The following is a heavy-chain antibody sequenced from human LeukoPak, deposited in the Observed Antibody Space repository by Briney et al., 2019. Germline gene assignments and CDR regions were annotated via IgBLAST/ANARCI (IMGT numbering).Heavy chain of an antibody. CDR2: IHYSGNF. J-gene: IGHJ4*02. CDR3: AREERLRGTDWFPY. V-gene: IGHV4-31*03. CDR1: GGSVSSGDSY. Sequence: PSETLSLTCTVPGGSVSSGDSYWDWLRQHPGKGLEWIGYIHYSGNFDYNPSLKSRVTISVDTSNNQFSMRLASVTAADTAVYYCAREERLRGTDWFPYWGQGTLVTVSS. D-gene: IGHD3-9*01.